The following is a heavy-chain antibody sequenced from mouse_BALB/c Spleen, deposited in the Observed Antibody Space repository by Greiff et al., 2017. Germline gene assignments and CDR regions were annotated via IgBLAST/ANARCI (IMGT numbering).Heavy chain of an antibody. V-gene: IGHV1S34*01. Sequence: LVKTGASVKISCKASGYSFTGYYMHWVKQSHGKSLEWIGYISCYNGATSYNQKFKGKATFTVDTSSSTAYMQFNSLTSEDSAVYYCARVYYGNYPYAMDYWGQGTSVTVSA. CDR1: GYSFTGYY. J-gene: IGHJ4*01. CDR2: ISCYNGAT. D-gene: IGHD2-1*01. CDR3: ARVYYGNYPYAMDY.